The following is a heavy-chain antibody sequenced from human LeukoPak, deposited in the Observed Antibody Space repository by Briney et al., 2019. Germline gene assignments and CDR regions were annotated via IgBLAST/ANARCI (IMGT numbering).Heavy chain of an antibody. D-gene: IGHD3-9*01. J-gene: IGHJ4*02. Sequence: SQTLSLTCTVSGGPISSGGYYWSWIRQHPGKGLEWIGYIYYSGSTYYNPSLKSRVTISVDTSKNQFSLKLSSVTAADTAVYYCARGGSDWLLWDDYWGQGTLVTVSS. CDR2: IYYSGST. CDR1: GGPISSGGYY. CDR3: ARGGSDWLLWDDY. V-gene: IGHV4-31*03.